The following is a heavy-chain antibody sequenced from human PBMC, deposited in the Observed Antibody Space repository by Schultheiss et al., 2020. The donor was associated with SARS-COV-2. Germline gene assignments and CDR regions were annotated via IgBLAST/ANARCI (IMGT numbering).Heavy chain of an antibody. J-gene: IGHJ6*03. CDR3: ARGLYYYYYMDV. Sequence: SETLSLTCTVSGGSISSYYWSWIRQPAGKGLEWIGHLHTSGSTNYSPSLKSRVTISVDTSKNQFSLKLSSVTAADTAVYYCARGLYYYYYMDVWGKGTTVTVSS. V-gene: IGHV4-4*08. CDR1: GGSISSYY. CDR2: LHTSGST.